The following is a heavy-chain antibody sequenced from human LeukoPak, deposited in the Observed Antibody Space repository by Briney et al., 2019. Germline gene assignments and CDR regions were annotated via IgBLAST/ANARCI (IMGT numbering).Heavy chain of an antibody. CDR2: INPSGGST. J-gene: IGHJ4*02. V-gene: IGHV1-46*01. CDR3: ARMSGTGRNYYGSGSYYKYYFDY. Sequence: GASVKVSCKASGYTFTSYYMHWVRQAPGQGLEWMGIINPSGGSTSYAQKFQGRVTMTRDTSTSTVYMELSSLRSEDTAVYYCARMSGTGRNYYGSGSYYKYYFDYWGRGTLVTVSS. CDR1: GYTFTSYY. D-gene: IGHD3-10*01.